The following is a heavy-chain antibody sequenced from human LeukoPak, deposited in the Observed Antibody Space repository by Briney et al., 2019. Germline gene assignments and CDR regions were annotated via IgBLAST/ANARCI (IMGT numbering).Heavy chain of an antibody. Sequence: GGSLRLSCAASGFTFSNYAMSWVRQAPGKGLEWVSAISGGGDSTYYADSVKGWFTISRDNSKNTLYLQMNSLRAEDTALYYCAKDGYGSVDVWGQGTTVTVSS. CDR2: ISGGGDST. D-gene: IGHD3-10*01. CDR1: GFTFSNYA. J-gene: IGHJ6*02. V-gene: IGHV3-23*01. CDR3: AKDGYGSVDV.